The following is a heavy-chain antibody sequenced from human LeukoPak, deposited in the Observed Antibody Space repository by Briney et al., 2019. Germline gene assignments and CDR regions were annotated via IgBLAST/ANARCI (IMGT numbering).Heavy chain of an antibody. J-gene: IGHJ4*02. V-gene: IGHV1-69*06. CDR2: IIPIFGTT. D-gene: IGHD1-1*01. CDR1: GGTFSSYA. Sequence: GASVQVSCKASGGTFSSYAISWVRQAPGQGLEWMGGIIPIFGTTNYAQKFQGRVTITADKSTSTAYMELSSLRSEDTAVYYCTRGGYGGPRVAFAYWGQGTLVTVSS. CDR3: TRGGYGGPRVAFAY.